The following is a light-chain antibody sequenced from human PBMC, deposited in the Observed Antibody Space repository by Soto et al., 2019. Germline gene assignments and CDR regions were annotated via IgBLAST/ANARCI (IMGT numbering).Light chain of an antibody. J-gene: IGKJ1*01. CDR3: QKYDSAPWT. CDR1: QGISNY. CDR2: AAS. Sequence: DIQMTQSPSSLSASVRDRVTITCRASQGISNYLAWYQQKPGKVPKLLIYAASTLQSGVPSRFSGSGSGTDFTLTISSLQPEEVGTYYCQKYDSAPWTFGQGTKVEIK. V-gene: IGKV1-27*01.